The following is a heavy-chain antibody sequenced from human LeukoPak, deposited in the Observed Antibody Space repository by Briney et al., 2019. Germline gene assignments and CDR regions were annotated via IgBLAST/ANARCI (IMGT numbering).Heavy chain of an antibody. CDR2: IYYSGST. CDR3: ARDWYYYDSSGYLGGY. J-gene: IGHJ4*02. Sequence: SETLSLTCTVSGGSISSSSYYWGWIRQPPGKGLEWIGSIYYSGSTYYNPSLKSRVTISVDTSKNHFSLKLSSVTAADTAVYYCARDWYYYDSSGYLGGYWGQGTLVTVSS. CDR1: GGSISSSSYY. V-gene: IGHV4-39*07. D-gene: IGHD3-22*01.